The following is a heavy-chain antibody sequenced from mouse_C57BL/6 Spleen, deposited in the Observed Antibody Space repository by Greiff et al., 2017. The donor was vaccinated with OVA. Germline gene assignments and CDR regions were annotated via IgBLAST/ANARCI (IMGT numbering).Heavy chain of an antibody. CDR1: GYTFTDYN. D-gene: IGHD1-1*01. Sequence: EVQLQESGPELVKPGASVKIPCKASGYTFTDYNMDWVKQSHGKSLEWIGDINPNNGGTIYNQKFKGKATLTVAKSSSTAYMELRSLTSEDTAVYYCVITTVVANPNWYFDVWGTGTTVTVSS. J-gene: IGHJ1*03. CDR2: INPNNGGT. V-gene: IGHV1-18*01. CDR3: VITTVVANPNWYFDV.